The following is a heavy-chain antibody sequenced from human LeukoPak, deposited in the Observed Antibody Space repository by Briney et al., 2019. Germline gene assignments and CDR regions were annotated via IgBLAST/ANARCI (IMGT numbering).Heavy chain of an antibody. CDR1: GGSISSSNW. CDR3: ARVGYDFWSGYYAYWFDP. D-gene: IGHD3-3*01. J-gene: IGHJ5*02. CDR2: IYHSGST. Sequence: PSETLSLTCGVSGGSISSSNWWSWVRQPPGKGLEWIGEIYHSGSTNYNPSLKSRVTISVDKSKNQFSLKLSSVTAADTAVYYCARVGYDFWSGYYAYWFDPWGQGTLVTVSS. V-gene: IGHV4-4*02.